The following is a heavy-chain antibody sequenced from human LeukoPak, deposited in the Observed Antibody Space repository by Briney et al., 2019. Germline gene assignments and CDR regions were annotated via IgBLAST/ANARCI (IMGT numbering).Heavy chain of an antibody. D-gene: IGHD3-10*01. CDR1: GGSISSSSYY. J-gene: IGHJ4*02. CDR2: IYYSGST. CDR3: ARVAGRSGNVDY. V-gene: IGHV4-39*07. Sequence: SETLSLTCTVSGGSISSSSYYWGWIRQPPGKGLEWIGSIYYSGSTYYNPSLKSRVTISVDTSKNQFSLKLSSVTAADTAVYYCARVAGRSGNVDYWGQGTLVTVSS.